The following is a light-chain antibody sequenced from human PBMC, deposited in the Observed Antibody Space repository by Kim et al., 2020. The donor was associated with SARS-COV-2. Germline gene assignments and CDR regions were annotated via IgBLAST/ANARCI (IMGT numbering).Light chain of an antibody. Sequence: ASVGDRVTISCRASQHISTWLTWFQQKPGKAPKLLIYAASTLQSGVASRFSGSGSGTDFTLTISSLQPEDVATYYCQQANSFPVTFGQGTRLEIK. CDR2: AAS. CDR1: QHISTW. J-gene: IGKJ5*01. V-gene: IGKV1-12*01. CDR3: QQANSFPVT.